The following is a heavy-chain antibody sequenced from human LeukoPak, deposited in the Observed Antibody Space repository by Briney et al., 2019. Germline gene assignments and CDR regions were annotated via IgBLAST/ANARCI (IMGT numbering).Heavy chain of an antibody. Sequence: ASVKVSCKASGYTFTSYHIHWVRQAPGQGLEWMGIITPSNGFTTHAQKFQGTLTMTRDTSPSTVYMELNSLTSEDTAVYFCARAGDSNWANYSYGLDVWGKGTTVTVSS. CDR2: ITPSNGFT. CDR1: GYTFTSYH. J-gene: IGHJ6*04. CDR3: ARAGDSNWANYSYGLDV. V-gene: IGHV1-46*01. D-gene: IGHD6-13*01.